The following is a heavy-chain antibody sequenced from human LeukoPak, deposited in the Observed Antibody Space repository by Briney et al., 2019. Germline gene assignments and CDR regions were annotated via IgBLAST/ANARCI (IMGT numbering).Heavy chain of an antibody. CDR2: IYYSGST. Sequence: SETLSLTCTVSGGSISSYYWSWIRQPPGKGLEWIGYIYYSGSTYYNPSLKSRATISVDTSKNQFSLKLSSVTAADTAVYYCARGRNQNWFDPWGQGTLVTVSS. CDR1: GGSISSYY. V-gene: IGHV4-59*12. CDR3: ARGRNQNWFDP. D-gene: IGHD1-14*01. J-gene: IGHJ5*02.